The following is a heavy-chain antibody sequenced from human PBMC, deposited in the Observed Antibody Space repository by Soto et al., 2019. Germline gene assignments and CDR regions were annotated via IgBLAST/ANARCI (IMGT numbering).Heavy chain of an antibody. CDR3: GRDTYYDGSGYHSGGVDF. Sequence: PGGSLRLSCAASGFTFGGFYMGWIRQAPGRGLEWVSFVSGSGGIIYLADSVKGRFAISRDNTKNSLYLQMNSLRDEDTAVYYCGRDTYYDGSGYHSGGVDFWGQGTLVTVSS. J-gene: IGHJ4*02. CDR1: GFTFGGFY. D-gene: IGHD3-22*01. V-gene: IGHV3-11*01. CDR2: VSGSGGII.